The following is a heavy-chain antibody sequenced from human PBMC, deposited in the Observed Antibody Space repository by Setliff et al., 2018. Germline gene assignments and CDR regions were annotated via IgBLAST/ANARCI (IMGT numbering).Heavy chain of an antibody. CDR3: ARDESPQDSLDSKTYYYDALDV. Sequence: GGSLRLSCAASGFTFSSYWMTWVRQAPGKGLEWVANIQEDGGQENYVDSVKGRFTISRDNTENSVFLQMNSLRVEDTAVYYCARDESPQDSLDSKTYYYDALDVWGQGTMVTVSS. D-gene: IGHD3-22*01. CDR1: GFTFSSYW. CDR2: IQEDGGQE. V-gene: IGHV3-7*01. J-gene: IGHJ3*01.